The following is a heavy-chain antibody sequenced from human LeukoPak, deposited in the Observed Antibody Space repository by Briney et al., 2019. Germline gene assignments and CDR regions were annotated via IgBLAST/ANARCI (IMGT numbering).Heavy chain of an antibody. Sequence: SVKVSCKASGGTFSSYAISWVRQAPGQGLEWMGRIIPILGIANYAQKFQGRVTITADKSTSTAYMELSSLRSEDTAVYYCARGVYSSSSLDYWGQGTLVTVSS. V-gene: IGHV1-69*04. CDR3: ARGVYSSSSLDY. D-gene: IGHD6-6*01. CDR1: GGTFSSYA. CDR2: IIPILGIA. J-gene: IGHJ4*02.